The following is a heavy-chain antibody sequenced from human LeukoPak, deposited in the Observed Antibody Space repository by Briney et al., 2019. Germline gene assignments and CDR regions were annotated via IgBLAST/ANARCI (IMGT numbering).Heavy chain of an antibody. D-gene: IGHD3-3*01. CDR1: GFSFSSYW. V-gene: IGHV3-7*01. J-gene: IGHJ4*02. CDR2: IKEDGSEK. CDR3: ARDGGKLRFLQWLSAPLDY. Sequence: PGGSLRLSCAASGFSFSSYWMSWVRQAPGKGLEWVANIKEDGSEKYYVDSVKGRFTISRDNAKNSLYLQMNSLRAEDTAVYYCARDGGKLRFLQWLSAPLDYWGQGTLVTVSS.